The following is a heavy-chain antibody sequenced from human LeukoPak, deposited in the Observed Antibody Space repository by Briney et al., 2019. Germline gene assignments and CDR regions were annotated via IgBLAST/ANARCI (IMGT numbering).Heavy chain of an antibody. V-gene: IGHV4-34*01. D-gene: IGHD2-2*01. CDR1: GVSFSGYY. Sequence: PSETLSLTCAVYGVSFSGYYWSWIRQPPGKGLEWIGQINHSGSTNYNPSLKSRVTISVDTSKNQFSLKLSSVTAADTAVYYCAIGGVVVPALFDYWGQGALVTVSS. CDR3: AIGGVVVPALFDY. J-gene: IGHJ4*02. CDR2: INHSGST.